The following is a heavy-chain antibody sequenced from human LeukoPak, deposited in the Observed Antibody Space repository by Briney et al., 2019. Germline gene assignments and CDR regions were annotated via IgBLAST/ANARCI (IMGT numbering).Heavy chain of an antibody. D-gene: IGHD3-10*01. Sequence: GGSLRLSCAASGFTFSSYGMHWVRQAPGKGLGGVAFIRYDGSNKYYADSVKGRFTISRDNSKNTLYLQMNSLRAEDTAVYYCAKDRYYGSGSPPAAWGQGTMVTVSS. V-gene: IGHV3-30*02. CDR1: GFTFSSYG. CDR2: IRYDGSNK. J-gene: IGHJ3*01. CDR3: AKDRYYGSGSPPAA.